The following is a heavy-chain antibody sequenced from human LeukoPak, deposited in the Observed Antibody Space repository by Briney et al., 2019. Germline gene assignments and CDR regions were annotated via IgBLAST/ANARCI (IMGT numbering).Heavy chain of an antibody. J-gene: IGHJ3*02. CDR1: GFTFSDYY. CDR3: ATNIVVVPAARGAFDI. D-gene: IGHD2-2*01. V-gene: IGHV3-11*04. CDR2: ISSSGSTI. Sequence: GGSLRLSCAASGFTFSDYYMSWTRQAPGKGLEWVSYISSSGSTIYYAGSVKGRFTISRDNAKNSLYLQMNSLRAEDTAVYYCATNIVVVPAARGAFDIWGQGTMVTVSS.